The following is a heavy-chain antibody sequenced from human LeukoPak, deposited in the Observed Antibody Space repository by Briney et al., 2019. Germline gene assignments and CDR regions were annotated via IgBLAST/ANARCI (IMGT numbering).Heavy chain of an antibody. CDR3: ARGLVRDAFDI. CDR1: GGSISSGGYS. J-gene: IGHJ3*02. CDR2: IYHSGST. V-gene: IGHV4-30-2*01. D-gene: IGHD3-22*01. Sequence: SETLSLTCDISGGSISSGGYSWNWIRQPPGKGLQWIGYIYHSGSTYYNPSLKSRATISVDRSKNQFSLKLSSVTAADTAVYYCARGLVRDAFDIWGQGTMVTVSS.